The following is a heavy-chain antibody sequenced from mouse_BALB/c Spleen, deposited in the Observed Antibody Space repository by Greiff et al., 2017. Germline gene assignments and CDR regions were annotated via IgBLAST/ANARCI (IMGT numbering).Heavy chain of an antibody. CDR1: GFTFSSYA. CDR2: ISSGGSYT. V-gene: IGHV5-9-4*01. Sequence: EVMLVESGGGLVKPGGSLKLSCAASGFTFSSYAMSWVRQSPEKRLEWVAEISSGGSYTYYPDTVTGRFTISRDNAKNTLYLEMSSLRSEDTAMYYCARDKGLSGNYYFDYWGQGTTLTVSS. J-gene: IGHJ2*01. CDR3: ARDKGLSGNYYFDY. D-gene: IGHD2-1*01.